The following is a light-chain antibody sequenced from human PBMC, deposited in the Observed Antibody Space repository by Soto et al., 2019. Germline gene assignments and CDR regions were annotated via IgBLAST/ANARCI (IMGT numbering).Light chain of an antibody. CDR1: QSVSSN. Sequence: VIPHSPEPLSVSPGERATLSCRASQSVSSNLAWYQQKPGQAPRLLIYGASTRATGIPARFSGSGSGTEFTLTISSLQSEDFAVYYCQQYNNWRQRFGQRAKVDI. CDR3: QQYNNWRQR. J-gene: IGKJ1*01. V-gene: IGKV3-15*01. CDR2: GAS.